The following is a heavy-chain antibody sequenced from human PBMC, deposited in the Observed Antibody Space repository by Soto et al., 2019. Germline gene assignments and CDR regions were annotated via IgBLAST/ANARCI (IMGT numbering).Heavy chain of an antibody. Sequence: LRLSCAASGFTFSSYGMHWVRQAPGKGLEWVAVIWYDGSNKYYADSVKGRFTISRDNSKNTLYLQMNSLRAEDTAVYYCARDQRCSGGSCSWFYYGMDVWGQGTTVTVSS. CDR3: ARDQRCSGGSCSWFYYGMDV. CDR1: GFTFSSYG. J-gene: IGHJ6*02. V-gene: IGHV3-33*01. D-gene: IGHD2-15*01. CDR2: IWYDGSNK.